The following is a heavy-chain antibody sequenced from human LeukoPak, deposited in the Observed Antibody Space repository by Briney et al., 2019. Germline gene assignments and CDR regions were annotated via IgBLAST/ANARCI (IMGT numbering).Heavy chain of an antibody. CDR1: GGTFSSYA. V-gene: IGHV1-69*05. D-gene: IGHD6-6*01. Sequence: SVKVSCKASGGTFSSYAISWVRQAPGQGLEWMGGIIPIFGTANYAQKFQGRVTITTDESTSTAYMELSSLRSEDTAVHYSARVGGAARSYFDYWGQGTLVTVSS. CDR2: IIPIFGTA. J-gene: IGHJ4*02. CDR3: ARVGGAARSYFDY.